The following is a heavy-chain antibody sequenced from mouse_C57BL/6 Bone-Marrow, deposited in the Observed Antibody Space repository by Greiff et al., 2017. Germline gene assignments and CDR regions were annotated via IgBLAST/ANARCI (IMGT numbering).Heavy chain of an antibody. Sequence: EVHLVESGEGLVKPGGSLKLSCAASGFTFSSYAMSWVRQTPEKRLEWVAYISSGGDYIYYADTVKGRFTISRDNARNTLYLQMSSLKSEDTAMYYCTRGYYYGSSYLFAYWGQGTLVTVSA. V-gene: IGHV5-9-1*02. CDR2: ISSGGDYI. J-gene: IGHJ3*01. D-gene: IGHD1-1*01. CDR1: GFTFSSYA. CDR3: TRGYYYGSSYLFAY.